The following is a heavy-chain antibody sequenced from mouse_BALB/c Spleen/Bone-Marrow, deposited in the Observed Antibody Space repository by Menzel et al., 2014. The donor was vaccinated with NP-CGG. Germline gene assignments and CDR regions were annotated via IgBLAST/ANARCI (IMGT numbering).Heavy chain of an antibody. V-gene: IGHV7-3*02. CDR2: IRNKANGYTT. CDR1: GFTFTDYY. D-gene: IGHD2-4*01. J-gene: IGHJ1*01. CDR3: AREIINDYHWYFDV. Sequence: EVKVVESGGGLVQPGGSLRLSCATSGFTFTDYYMSWVRQPPGKALEWLGFIRNKANGYTTEYSASVKGRFTISRDNSQSIPYLQMNTLRAEDSATYYCAREIINDYHWYFDVWGAGTTVTVSS.